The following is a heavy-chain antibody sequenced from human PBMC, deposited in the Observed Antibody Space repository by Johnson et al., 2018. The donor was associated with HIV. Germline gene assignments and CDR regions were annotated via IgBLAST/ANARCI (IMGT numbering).Heavy chain of an antibody. V-gene: IGHV3-52*01. J-gene: IGHJ3*02. CDR1: GFTFSSSW. Sequence: VQLVESGGGVVQPGGSLRLSCAASGFTFSSSWMHWVCQAPEKGLEWVADIKCDGSEKYYVDSVKGRFTISRDNAKNSLYLQMNSLRAEDTAVYYCASDYYYDSRARLGAFDIWGQGTMVTVSS. CDR3: ASDYYYDSRARLGAFDI. CDR2: IKCDGSEK. D-gene: IGHD3-22*01.